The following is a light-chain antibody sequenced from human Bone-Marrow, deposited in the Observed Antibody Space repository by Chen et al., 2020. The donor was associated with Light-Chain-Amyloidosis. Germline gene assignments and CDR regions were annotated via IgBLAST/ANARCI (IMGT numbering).Light chain of an antibody. V-gene: IGKV3-20*01. CDR3: QQYGTSPLT. J-gene: IGKJ4*01. CDR1: QTISSNY. Sequence: EIVLTQSPGTLSLSPGEGANLSCRASQTISSNYLTWYQQKFGQAPRLLIYGSSSRATGIPDRFTGSGSGTVFTLTINRLEPEDVAMYYCQQYGTSPLTFGGGTKVEIK. CDR2: GSS.